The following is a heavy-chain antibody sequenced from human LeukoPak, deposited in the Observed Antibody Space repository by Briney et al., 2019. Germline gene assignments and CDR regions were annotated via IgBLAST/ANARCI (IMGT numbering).Heavy chain of an antibody. D-gene: IGHD3-10*01. CDR1: GYTFTSYG. J-gene: IGHJ3*02. CDR2: ISAYNGNT. Sequence: AAVTVSCKASGYTFTSYGISWVRQAPGQGREWMGWISAYNGNTNYAQRLQGRVTMTTDTSTSTAYMELRSLRSDDTAVYYCARDSDRGVSFAFDIWGQGTMLIVSS. CDR3: ARDSDRGVSFAFDI. V-gene: IGHV1-18*01.